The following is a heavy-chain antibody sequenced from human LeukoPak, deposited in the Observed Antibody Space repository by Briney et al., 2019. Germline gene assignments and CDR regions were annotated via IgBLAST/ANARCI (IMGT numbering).Heavy chain of an antibody. CDR2: ITTSSSTV. Sequence: GGSLRLSCAASGFTFSSYSMNWVRQAPGKGLGWISYITTSSSTVYYADSVKGRFTISRDNAGNSLYLQMNSLRAEDTALYYCARDLGYYHGSGSHFPLQYWGPGTRVTVSA. J-gene: IGHJ4*02. V-gene: IGHV3-48*01. CDR3: ARDLGYYHGSGSHFPLQY. D-gene: IGHD3-10*01. CDR1: GFTFSSYS.